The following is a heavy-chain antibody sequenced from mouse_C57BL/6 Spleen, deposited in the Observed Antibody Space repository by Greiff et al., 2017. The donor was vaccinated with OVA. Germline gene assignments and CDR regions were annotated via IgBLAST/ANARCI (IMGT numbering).Heavy chain of an antibody. Sequence: EVQLVESGPGLVKPSQSLSLTCSVTGYSITSGYYWNWIRQFPGNKLEWMGYISYDGSNNYNPSLKNRISITRDTSKNQFFLKLNSVTTEDTATDYCARGTGPYWYFDVWGTGTTVTVSS. V-gene: IGHV3-6*01. CDR2: ISYDGSN. CDR1: GYSITSGYY. D-gene: IGHD4-1*01. J-gene: IGHJ1*03. CDR3: ARGTGPYWYFDV.